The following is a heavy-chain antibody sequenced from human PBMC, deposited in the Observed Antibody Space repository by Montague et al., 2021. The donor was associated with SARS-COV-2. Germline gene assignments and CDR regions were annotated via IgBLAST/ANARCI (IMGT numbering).Heavy chain of an antibody. CDR1: GGSIFSNSFY. CDR2: VLSSGST. D-gene: IGHD1-26*01. CDR3: DRSTVGTSHFDY. V-gene: IGHV4-39*01. Sequence: SETLSLTCTVSGGSIFSNSFYWGWIRQSPGQGLEWIGNVLSSGSTFYNPSLRSRVTMSEDMSKNQFSLKLMSVTAADTGVYYWDRSTVGTSHFDYWGQGTPVTVSS. J-gene: IGHJ4*02.